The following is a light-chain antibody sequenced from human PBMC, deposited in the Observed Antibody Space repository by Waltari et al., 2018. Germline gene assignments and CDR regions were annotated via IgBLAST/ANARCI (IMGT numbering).Light chain of an antibody. CDR3: LHQSNYPLI. CDR2: LAT. V-gene: IGKV1-9*01. J-gene: IGKJ4*01. Sequence: DIQMTQSPSSLSASVGDTVTITCRASQPISSYLNWFQQRPGKAPKLLIYLATTLQSGVPSRFSGSGSGTEFTLTISSLQPEDFASYYCLHQSNYPLIFGGGTKVEIK. CDR1: QPISSY.